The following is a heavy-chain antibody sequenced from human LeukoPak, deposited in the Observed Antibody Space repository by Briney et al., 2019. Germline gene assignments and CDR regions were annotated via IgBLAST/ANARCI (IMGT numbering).Heavy chain of an antibody. D-gene: IGHD6-13*01. Sequence: GGSLRLSCAASGFTFSNYGMHWVRQAPGKGLEWVAVIWYDGTNKYYADSVKGRFTISRDNSKNTLYLQMNSLRAEDTAVYYCAKYGDSSNTFDYWGQGTLVTVSS. CDR2: IWYDGTNK. CDR1: GFTFSNYG. CDR3: AKYGDSSNTFDY. V-gene: IGHV3-33*06. J-gene: IGHJ4*02.